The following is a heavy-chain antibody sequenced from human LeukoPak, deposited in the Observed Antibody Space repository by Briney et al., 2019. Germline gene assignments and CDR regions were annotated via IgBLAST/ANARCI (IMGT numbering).Heavy chain of an antibody. CDR3: ARINWNYFDY. Sequence: SETLSLTRTVSGGSISSYYWSWVRQPPGKGLEWIGYIYYSGNTNYNPSLKSRLTMSADRSRNQFSLNLNSVTAADTAVYYCARINWNYFDYWGQGILVTVSS. J-gene: IGHJ4*02. D-gene: IGHD1-1*01. CDR2: IYYSGNT. V-gene: IGHV4-59*08. CDR1: GGSISSYY.